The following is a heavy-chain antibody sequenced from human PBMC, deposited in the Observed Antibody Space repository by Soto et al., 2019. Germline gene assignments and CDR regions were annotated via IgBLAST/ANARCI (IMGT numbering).Heavy chain of an antibody. Sequence: QVQLEQSGAEVKKPGSSVKVSCKASGGTFSNSAISWVRQAPGQGLEWMGGIMPIFRTPDYAQKFQGRVTTTADESTTTAHMEVSRLGSEDTAVYYCARDKDPLQVGGNHHYIMDVWGQGTPVTVSS. J-gene: IGHJ6*02. CDR2: IMPIFRTP. CDR3: ARDKDPLQVGGNHHYIMDV. D-gene: IGHD4-4*01. CDR1: GGTFSNSA. V-gene: IGHV1-69*12.